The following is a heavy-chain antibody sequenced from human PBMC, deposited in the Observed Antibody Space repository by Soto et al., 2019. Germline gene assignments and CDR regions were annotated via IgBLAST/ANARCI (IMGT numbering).Heavy chain of an antibody. J-gene: IGHJ6*02. CDR1: GFSLSTSGMC. V-gene: IGHV2-70*11. D-gene: IGHD3-22*01. CDR3: ARVYYDSSGYYGPDYYYGMDV. CDR2: IDWDDDK. Sequence: SGPTLVNPTQTLTLTCTFSGFSLSTSGMCVSWIRQPPGKALEWLARIDWDDDKYYSTSLKTRLTISKDTPKNQVVLTMTNMDPVDTATYYCARVYYDSSGYYGPDYYYGMDVWGQGTTVTVSS.